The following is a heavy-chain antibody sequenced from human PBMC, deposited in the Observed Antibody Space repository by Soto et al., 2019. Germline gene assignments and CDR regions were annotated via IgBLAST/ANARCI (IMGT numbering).Heavy chain of an antibody. J-gene: IGHJ4*02. CDR3: ARHHGSGSYLFDY. CDR1: GDSINSYY. D-gene: IGHD3-10*01. Sequence: SETLSLTCAVSGDSINSYYWNWIRQPPGKGLEWIGYIYYTGRTNANPSLKSRVTISVDTSKNQFSLKLSSVTAADTAVYYCARHHGSGSYLFDYWGQGTLVTVSS. V-gene: IGHV4-59*08. CDR2: IYYTGRT.